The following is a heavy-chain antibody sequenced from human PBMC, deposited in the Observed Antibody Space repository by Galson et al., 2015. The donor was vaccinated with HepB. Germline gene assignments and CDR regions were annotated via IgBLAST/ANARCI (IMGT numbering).Heavy chain of an antibody. CDR2: IKQDGSEK. CDR1: GFTFSSYW. V-gene: IGHV3-7*01. CDR3: ARDLVGDYIGPEDY. Sequence: SLRLSCAASGFTFSSYWMSWVRQAPGKGLEWVANIKQDGSEKYYVDSVKGRFTISRDNAKNSLYLQMNSLRAEDTAVYYCARDLVGDYIGPEDYCGQRTLVTVAS. D-gene: IGHD4-17*01. J-gene: IGHJ4*02.